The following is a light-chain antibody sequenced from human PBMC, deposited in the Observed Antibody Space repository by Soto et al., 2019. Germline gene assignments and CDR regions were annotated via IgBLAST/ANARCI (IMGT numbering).Light chain of an antibody. J-gene: IGKJ1*01. Sequence: DIQMTQSPSTLSASVGDRVTITCRASQSISSWLAWYQQKPGKAPKLLIYDASSLESGVPSRFSGSGSGTEFTLTISSLQTDDFATYYCQQYNSYWVSFGQGTKVEIK. CDR3: QQYNSYWVS. CDR1: QSISSW. V-gene: IGKV1-5*01. CDR2: DAS.